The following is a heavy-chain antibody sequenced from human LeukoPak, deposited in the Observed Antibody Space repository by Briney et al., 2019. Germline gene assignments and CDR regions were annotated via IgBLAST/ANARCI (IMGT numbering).Heavy chain of an antibody. Sequence: GGSLRLSCAASGFTFSSYWMSWVRQAPGKGLEWVANIKQDGSEKYYVDSVKGRFTISRDNAKNSLYLQMNSLRSEDTAVYYCARVWCSSTSCYTNAFDYWGQGTLVTVSS. CDR1: GFTFSSYW. V-gene: IGHV3-7*03. D-gene: IGHD2-2*01. CDR3: ARVWCSSTSCYTNAFDY. CDR2: IKQDGSEK. J-gene: IGHJ4*02.